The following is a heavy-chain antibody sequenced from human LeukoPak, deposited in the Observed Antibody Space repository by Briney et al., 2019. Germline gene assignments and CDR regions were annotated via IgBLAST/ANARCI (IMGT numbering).Heavy chain of an antibody. V-gene: IGHV1-18*01. J-gene: IGHJ4*02. CDR2: ISAYNGNT. CDR3: ARKKQQLVQSYYFDY. Sequence: ASVKVSCKASGYTFTSYGISWLRQAPGQGLEWMGWISAYNGNTNYAQKLQGRVTMTTDTSTSTAYMELRSLRSGDTAVYYCARKKQQLVQSYYFDYWGQGTLVTVSS. CDR1: GYTFTSYG. D-gene: IGHD6-13*01.